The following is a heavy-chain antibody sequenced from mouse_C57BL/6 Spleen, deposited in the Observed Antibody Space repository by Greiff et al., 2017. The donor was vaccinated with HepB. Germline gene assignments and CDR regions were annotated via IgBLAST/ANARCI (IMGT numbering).Heavy chain of an antibody. CDR1: GFNIKDDY. D-gene: IGHD1-1*01. Sequence: EVQLQQSGAELVRPGASVKLSCTASGFNIKDDYMHWVKQRPEQGLEWIGWIDPENGDTEYASKFQGKATITADTSSNTAYLQLSSLTSEDTAVYYCTTGRYYYGSRNFDYWGQGTTLTVSS. J-gene: IGHJ2*01. CDR3: TTGRYYYGSRNFDY. V-gene: IGHV14-4*01. CDR2: IDPENGDT.